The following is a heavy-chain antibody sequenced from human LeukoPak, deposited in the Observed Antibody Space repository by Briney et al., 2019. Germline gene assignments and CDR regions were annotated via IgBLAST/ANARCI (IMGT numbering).Heavy chain of an antibody. CDR2: INPNSGGT. V-gene: IGHV1-2*02. Sequence: ASVKVSCKASGYTFTGYYMHWVRQAPGQGLEWMGWINPNSGGTSYAQKFQGRVTMTRDTSISTAYMELSRLRADDTAVYYCARGDYDILTGYMVTGYWGQGRLVTVSS. CDR1: GYTFTGYY. CDR3: ARGDYDILTGYMVTGY. D-gene: IGHD3-9*01. J-gene: IGHJ4*02.